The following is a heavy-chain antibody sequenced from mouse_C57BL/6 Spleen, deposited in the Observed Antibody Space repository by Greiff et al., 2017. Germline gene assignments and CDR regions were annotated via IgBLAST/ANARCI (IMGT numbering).Heavy chain of an antibody. D-gene: IGHD2-1*01. CDR3: ARGNGNDYFDY. Sequence: QVQLQQSGPELVKPGASVKLSCKASGYTFTSYDITWVKQRPGQGLEWIGWIYPRDGSTKYNEKFKGKAPLTVDTSSSTAYMELHSLTSEDSAVYFCARGNGNDYFDYWGQGTTLTVSS. CDR1: GYTFTSYD. V-gene: IGHV1-85*01. J-gene: IGHJ2*01. CDR2: IYPRDGST.